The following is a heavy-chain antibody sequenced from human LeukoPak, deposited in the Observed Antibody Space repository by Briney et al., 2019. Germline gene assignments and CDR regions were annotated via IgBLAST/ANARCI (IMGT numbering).Heavy chain of an antibody. D-gene: IGHD2-8*02. CDR2: IIPIFGTA. V-gene: IGHV1-69*13. J-gene: IGHJ4*02. CDR3: ARGIAGGYFDY. Sequence: SVKVSCKASGGTFSSYAISWVRQAPGQGLEWMGGIIPIFGTANYAQKFQGRVTITADESTSTAYMELRSLRSDDTAVYYCARGIAGGYFDYWGQGTLVTVSS. CDR1: GGTFSSYA.